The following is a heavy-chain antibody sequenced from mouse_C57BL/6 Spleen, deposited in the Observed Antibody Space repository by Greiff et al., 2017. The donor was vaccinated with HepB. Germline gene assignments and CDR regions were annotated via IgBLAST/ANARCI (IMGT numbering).Heavy chain of an antibody. Sequence: VQLQQSGGGLVKPGGSLKLSCAASGFTFSDYGMHWVRQAPEKGLEWVAYISSGSSTIYYADTVKGRFTISRDNAKNTLFLQMTSLRSEDTAMYYCARPYYSNYPYYFDYWGQGTTLTVSS. D-gene: IGHD2-5*01. CDR3: ARPYYSNYPYYFDY. J-gene: IGHJ2*01. CDR2: ISSGSSTI. CDR1: GFTFSDYG. V-gene: IGHV5-17*01.